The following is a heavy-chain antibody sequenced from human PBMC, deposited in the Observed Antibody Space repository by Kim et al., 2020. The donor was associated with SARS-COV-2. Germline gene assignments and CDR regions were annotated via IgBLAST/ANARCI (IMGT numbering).Heavy chain of an antibody. CDR3: ARHLMAVYYFDY. D-gene: IGHD2-8*01. J-gene: IGHJ4*02. Sequence: YSPSFHGHVTISADKSISTAYLQWSSLKASDTAMYYCARHLMAVYYFDYWGQGTLVTVSS. V-gene: IGHV5-10-1*01.